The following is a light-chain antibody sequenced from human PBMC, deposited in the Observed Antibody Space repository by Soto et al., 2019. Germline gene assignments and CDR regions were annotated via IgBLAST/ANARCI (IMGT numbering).Light chain of an antibody. CDR2: GAF. V-gene: IGKV3-15*01. J-gene: IGKJ5*01. CDR3: QQYNNWPPIT. Sequence: EIVMTQSPATLSVSPGERATLSCRASQSVTTNLAWYQQKPGQAPRLLIYGAFNRATGIPTRFSGSGSGTDFTLTITSLQSEDFAVYYCQQYNNWPPITFGQGTRLEIK. CDR1: QSVTTN.